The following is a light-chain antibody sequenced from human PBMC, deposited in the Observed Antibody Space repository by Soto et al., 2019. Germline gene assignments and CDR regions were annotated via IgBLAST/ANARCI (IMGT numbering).Light chain of an antibody. Sequence: QSVLTQPPSVSGAPGQRVTISCTGSSSNIGSGYDVHWYQQLPGTAPKLLIYDNFNRPSRVPDRFSGSKSGTSASLAITGLQAEDEADYYCQSYDSSLSGYVFGTGTKLTVL. V-gene: IGLV1-40*01. CDR2: DNF. J-gene: IGLJ1*01. CDR1: SSNIGSGYD. CDR3: QSYDSSLSGYV.